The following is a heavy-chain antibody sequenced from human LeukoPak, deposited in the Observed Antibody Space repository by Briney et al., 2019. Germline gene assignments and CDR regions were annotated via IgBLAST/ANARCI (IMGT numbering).Heavy chain of an antibody. D-gene: IGHD2-2*01. J-gene: IGHJ5*02. Sequence: SETLSLTCAVYGGSFSGYYWSWIRQPPGKGLEWIGEINHSGSTNYNPSLKSRVTISVDTSKNQFPLKLSSVTAADTAVYYCAREGCSSTSCQYNWFDPWGQGTLVTVSS. V-gene: IGHV4-34*01. CDR2: INHSGST. CDR3: AREGCSSTSCQYNWFDP. CDR1: GGSFSGYY.